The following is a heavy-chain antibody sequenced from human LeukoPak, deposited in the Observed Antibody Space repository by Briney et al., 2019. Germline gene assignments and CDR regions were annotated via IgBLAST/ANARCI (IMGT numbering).Heavy chain of an antibody. CDR3: ARDMRMRATLESGNFGY. D-gene: IGHD1-26*01. Sequence: ASVKVSCKASGGTFSSYAISWVRQAPGQGLEWMGRIIPIFGTANYAQKFQGRVTITTDESTSTAYMELSSLRSEDTAVYYCARDMRMRATLESGNFGYWGQGTLVTVSS. CDR2: IIPIFGTA. J-gene: IGHJ4*02. V-gene: IGHV1-69*05. CDR1: GGTFSSYA.